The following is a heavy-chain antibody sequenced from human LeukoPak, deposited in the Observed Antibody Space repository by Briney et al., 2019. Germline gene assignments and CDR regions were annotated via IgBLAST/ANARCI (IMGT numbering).Heavy chain of an antibody. J-gene: IGHJ5*02. V-gene: IGHV4-31*03. D-gene: IGHD2-8*01. CDR3: ARNAGKRARVQP. CDR2: IYYSGST. CDR1: GGSISSGGYY. Sequence: SETLSLTCTVSGGSISSGGYYWSWIRQHPGKGLEWLGYIYYSGSTYYNPSLKSRVTISVDTSKNQFSLKLSSVTAADTSLYFRARNAGKRARVQPLGQGTLVTVSS.